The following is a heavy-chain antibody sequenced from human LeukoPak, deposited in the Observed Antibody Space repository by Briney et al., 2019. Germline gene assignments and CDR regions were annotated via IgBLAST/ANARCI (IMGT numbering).Heavy chain of an antibody. CDR3: AKDYYYDSSGSPYFDY. CDR2: ISWNSGSI. Sequence: GRSLRLSCAASGFTFDDYAMHWVRQAPGKGLEWVSGISWNSGSIGYADSVKGRFTISRDNAKNSQYLQMNSLRAEDTALYYCAKDYYYDSSGSPYFDYWGQGTLVTVS. J-gene: IGHJ4*02. CDR1: GFTFDDYA. V-gene: IGHV3-9*01. D-gene: IGHD3-22*01.